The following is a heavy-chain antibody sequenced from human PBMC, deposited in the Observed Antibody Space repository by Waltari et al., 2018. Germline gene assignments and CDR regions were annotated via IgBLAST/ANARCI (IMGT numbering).Heavy chain of an antibody. CDR3: VGHGSSSH. CDR1: GFRLVGNA. CDR2: IEGRGDVS. Sequence: EVYLSESGGGLIHPGGSLRLSCGISGFRLVGNAFSWVRQAPGKGLEWVSSIEGRGDVSYNVDSVKGRFTVSRDNSRDTVYLQMNSLRPEDTAVYYCVGHGSSSHWGQGTLVTVSS. V-gene: IGHV3-23*01. J-gene: IGHJ4*02. D-gene: IGHD6-6*01.